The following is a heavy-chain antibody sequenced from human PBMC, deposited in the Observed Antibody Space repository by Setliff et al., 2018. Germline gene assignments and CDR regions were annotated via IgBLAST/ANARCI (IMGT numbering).Heavy chain of an antibody. CDR2: IFPKFGTA. CDR3: ARDWRHSGMSWANYFDP. D-gene: IGHD3-10*01. Sequence: ASVKVSCKASGGTFDNFAITWVRQAPGQGLEWMGRIFPKFGTANYAQKFQGRVAITADESTSTGYMEINGLTSEDTAVYYCARDWRHSGMSWANYFDPWGQGTVVTVSS. V-gene: IGHV1-69*13. J-gene: IGHJ5*02. CDR1: GGTFDNFA.